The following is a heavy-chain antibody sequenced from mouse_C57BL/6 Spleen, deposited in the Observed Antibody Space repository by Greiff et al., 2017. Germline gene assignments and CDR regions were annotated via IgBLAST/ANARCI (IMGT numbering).Heavy chain of an antibody. CDR2: ISSGSSTI. D-gene: IGHD1-1*01. V-gene: IGHV5-17*01. CDR3: ARGGTVEDYAMDY. Sequence: EVTLVESGGGLVKPGGSLKLSCAASGFTFSDYGMHWVRQAPEKGLEWVAYISSGSSTIYYADTVKGRFTISRDNAKNTLFLQMTSLRSEDTAMYYCARGGTVEDYAMDYWGQGTSVTVSS. J-gene: IGHJ4*01. CDR1: GFTFSDYG.